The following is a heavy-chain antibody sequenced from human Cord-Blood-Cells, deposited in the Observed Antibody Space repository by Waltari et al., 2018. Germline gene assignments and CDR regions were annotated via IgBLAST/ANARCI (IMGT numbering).Heavy chain of an antibody. CDR2: TYYRSKWYN. Sequence: QVQLQQSGPGLVKPSQTLSLTCAISGDSVSSNSAAWNWIRQSPSRGLEWLGSTYYRSKWYNEYAVSVKSRITINPDTSKNQFSLQLNSVTPEDTAVYYCASSKTGGRIDNWYFDLWGRGTLVTVSS. V-gene: IGHV6-1*01. CDR1: GDSVSSNSAA. D-gene: IGHD1-1*01. CDR3: ASSKTGGRIDNWYFDL. J-gene: IGHJ2*01.